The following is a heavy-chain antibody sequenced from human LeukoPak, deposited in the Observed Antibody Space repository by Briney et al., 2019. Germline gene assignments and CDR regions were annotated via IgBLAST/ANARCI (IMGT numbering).Heavy chain of an antibody. V-gene: IGHV3-30*02. D-gene: IGHD6-13*01. Sequence: GGSLRLSCAASGFTFSSYGMHWVRQAPGKGLEWVAFIRYDGSNKYYADSVKGRFTISRDNSKNTLYLQMNSLRAEDTAVYYCAKAAGLVAAAGTGYYYYYMDVWGQGTMVTVSS. J-gene: IGHJ6*03. CDR2: IRYDGSNK. CDR1: GFTFSSYG. CDR3: AKAAGLVAAAGTGYYYYYMDV.